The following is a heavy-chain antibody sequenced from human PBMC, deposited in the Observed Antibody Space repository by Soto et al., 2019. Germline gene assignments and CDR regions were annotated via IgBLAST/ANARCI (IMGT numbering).Heavy chain of an antibody. J-gene: IGHJ6*02. CDR3: AKVPYYYDSSGYYSSQYYYYGMDV. Sequence: GGSLSPPCAASGFPFSGYPMSWVRQAPGKGLEWASAISGSGGSTYYADSVKGRFTISRDNSKNTLYLQMNSLRAEDTAVYYCAKVPYYYDSSGYYSSQYYYYGMDVWGQGTTVTVSS. D-gene: IGHD3-22*01. CDR2: ISGSGGST. CDR1: GFPFSGYP. V-gene: IGHV3-23*01.